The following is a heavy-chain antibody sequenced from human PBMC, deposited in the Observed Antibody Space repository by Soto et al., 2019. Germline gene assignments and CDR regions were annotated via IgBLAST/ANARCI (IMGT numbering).Heavy chain of an antibody. CDR1: GGSMSSYY. J-gene: IGHJ6*02. Sequence: SETLSLTGTVSGGSMSSYYWSWIRQPPGKGLEWIGYIYYSGSTNYNPSLKSRVTISVDTSKNQFSLKLSSVTAADTAVYYCARAKSDYYYYNGMDVWGQGTTVTVSS. CDR3: ARAKSDYYYYNGMDV. V-gene: IGHV4-59*01. CDR2: IYYSGST. D-gene: IGHD2-21*02.